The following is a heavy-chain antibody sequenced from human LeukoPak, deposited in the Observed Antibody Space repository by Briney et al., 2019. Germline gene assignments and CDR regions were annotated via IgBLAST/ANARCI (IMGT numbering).Heavy chain of an antibody. V-gene: IGHV3-7*01. CDR1: GFSFSIYW. CDR3: AKDLAAAPFQH. D-gene: IGHD6-13*01. J-gene: IGHJ1*01. CDR2: IESNGGDK. Sequence: GGSLRLSCAASGFSFSIYWMSWIRQTPGKGLEYVANIESNGGDKCYVDSVKGRFTISRDNAKNSLYLQMNSLRAEDTAVYYCAKDLAAAPFQHWGQGTLVTVSS.